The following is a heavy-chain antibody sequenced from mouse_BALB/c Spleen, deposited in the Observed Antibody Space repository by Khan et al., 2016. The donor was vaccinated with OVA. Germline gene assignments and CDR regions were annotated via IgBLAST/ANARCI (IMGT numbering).Heavy chain of an antibody. D-gene: IGHD2-2*01. J-gene: IGHJ2*01. Sequence: VRLQQSGTELVKPGASVKLSCTASGFNIKDTYLHWVKQRPKQGLNWIGRIDPANGNSKYDPKFQDKATITADTSSNTVYLQLSSLTFEDTGVYYCARNDGYDVDYWGQGTPLTVSS. CDR1: GFNIKDTY. V-gene: IGHV14-3*02. CDR2: IDPANGNS. CDR3: ARNDGYDVDY.